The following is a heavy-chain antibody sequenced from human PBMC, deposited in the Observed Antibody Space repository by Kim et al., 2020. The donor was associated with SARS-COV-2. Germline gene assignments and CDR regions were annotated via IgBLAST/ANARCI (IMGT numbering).Heavy chain of an antibody. CDR3: AKDYDILTGYYRGDAFDI. D-gene: IGHD3-9*01. Sequence: KGRFTISRDNSKNTLYLQMNSLRAEDTAVYYCAKDYDILTGYYRGDAFDIWGQGTMVTVSS. V-gene: IGHV3-23*01. J-gene: IGHJ3*02.